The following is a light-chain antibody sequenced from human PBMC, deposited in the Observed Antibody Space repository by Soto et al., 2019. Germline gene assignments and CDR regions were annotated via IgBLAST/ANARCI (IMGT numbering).Light chain of an antibody. V-gene: IGKV3-15*01. CDR3: QQYRNWPRT. Sequence: EIVLTQSPCILSLSPRERVALYCRASQSVDINLAWYQQRAGQAPRLLVYGASTKATDMPGRFSGRGSGTEFTLTINNLQSEDFAVYYCQQYRNWPRTFGQGTKVDI. J-gene: IGKJ1*01. CDR2: GAS. CDR1: QSVDIN.